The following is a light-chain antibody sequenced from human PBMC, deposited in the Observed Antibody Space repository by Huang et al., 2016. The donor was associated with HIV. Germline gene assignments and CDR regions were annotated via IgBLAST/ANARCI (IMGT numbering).Light chain of an antibody. Sequence: IVITQPPATLSVSPGEIVTVSCRANRSVSSNLAWSQQGPGRAPSLLIYGSSTRDPGIPARFSGSGAGTDFSLTISSLQSEDFALYYCQQYNNWLLSFGGGTRVDI. CDR1: RSVSSN. CDR2: GSS. V-gene: IGKV3-15*01. J-gene: IGKJ4*01. CDR3: QQYNNWLLS.